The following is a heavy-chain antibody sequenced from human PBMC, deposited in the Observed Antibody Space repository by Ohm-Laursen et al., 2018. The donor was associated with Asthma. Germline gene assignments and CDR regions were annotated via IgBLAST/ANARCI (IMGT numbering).Heavy chain of an antibody. Sequence: SLRLSCSASGFTFSSYGMHWVRQAPGKGLEWVAVIWNDGSNKYYADSVKGRFTTSRDNSKNTLYLQMTSLRAEDTAVYYCARDGADYGDNEECHWFDPWGQGTLVTVSS. J-gene: IGHJ5*02. CDR1: GFTFSSYG. CDR2: IWNDGSNK. V-gene: IGHV3-33*08. CDR3: ARDGADYGDNEECHWFDP. D-gene: IGHD4-17*01.